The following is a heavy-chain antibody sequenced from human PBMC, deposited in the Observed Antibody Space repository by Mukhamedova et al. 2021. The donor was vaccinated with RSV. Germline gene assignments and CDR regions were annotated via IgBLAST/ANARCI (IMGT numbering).Heavy chain of an antibody. CDR3: ARARIAAAGREAFDI. CDR2: ISSSSSTI. Sequence: NWVRQAPGKGLEWVSYISSSSSTIYYADSVKGRFTISRVNAKNSLYLQMNSLRDEDTAVYYCARARIAAAGREAFDIWGQGTMV. V-gene: IGHV3-48*02. J-gene: IGHJ3*02. D-gene: IGHD6-13*01.